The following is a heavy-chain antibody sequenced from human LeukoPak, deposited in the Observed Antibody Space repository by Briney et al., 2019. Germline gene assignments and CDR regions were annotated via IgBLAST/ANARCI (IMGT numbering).Heavy chain of an antibody. Sequence: GGSLRLSCAASGFTFSSYWMSWVRQAPGKGLEWVANIKQDGSEKYYVDSVKGRFTISRDNAKNSLYLQMNSLRVEDTAVYFCARDKLTGDSYFDSWGQGTLVTVSS. V-gene: IGHV3-7*03. D-gene: IGHD7-27*01. J-gene: IGHJ4*02. CDR1: GFTFSSYW. CDR3: ARDKLTGDSYFDS. CDR2: IKQDGSEK.